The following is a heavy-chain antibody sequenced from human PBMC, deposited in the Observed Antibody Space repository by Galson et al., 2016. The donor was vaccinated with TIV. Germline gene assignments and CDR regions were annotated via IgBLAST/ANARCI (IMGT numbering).Heavy chain of an antibody. CDR1: GYMFSAHW. J-gene: IGHJ4*02. D-gene: IGHD3-16*01. CDR2: MKPGASET. Sequence: QSGAEVKKPGESLIISCKASGYMFSAHWFGWVRQMPGKGPEWIGIMKPGASETRYSPSFEGQVTISADNSISTAYLQWHSLKASDTAVYYCAKGKEYYEFWGQGTLVTVSS. V-gene: IGHV5-51*03. CDR3: AKGKEYYEF.